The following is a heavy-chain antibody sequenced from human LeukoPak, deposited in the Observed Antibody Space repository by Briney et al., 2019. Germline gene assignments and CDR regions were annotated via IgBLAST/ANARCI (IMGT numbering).Heavy chain of an antibody. D-gene: IGHD4-11*01. Sequence: GGSLRLSCAASGFTFSSNSMNWVRQAPGKGLEWVSSISSSSSYIYYADSVKGRFTISRDNAKNSLYLQMNSLRAEDTAVYYCARERLYSNYDIYYFDYWGQGTLVTVSS. CDR1: GFTFSSNS. V-gene: IGHV3-21*01. CDR3: ARERLYSNYDIYYFDY. J-gene: IGHJ4*02. CDR2: ISSSSSYI.